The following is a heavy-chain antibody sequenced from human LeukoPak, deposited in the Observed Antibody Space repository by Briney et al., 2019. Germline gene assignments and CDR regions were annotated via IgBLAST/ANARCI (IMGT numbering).Heavy chain of an antibody. J-gene: IGHJ4*02. CDR2: ISAYNGNT. Sequence: ASVKVSCKASGYTFTSYGISWVRQAPGQGLEWMAWISAYNGNTNYAQKLQGRVTVTTDTSTSTAYMELRSLRSDDTAVYYCARASPWYQLLWDYYFDYWGQGTLVTVSS. V-gene: IGHV1-18*01. D-gene: IGHD2-2*01. CDR3: ARASPWYQLLWDYYFDY. CDR1: GYTFTSYG.